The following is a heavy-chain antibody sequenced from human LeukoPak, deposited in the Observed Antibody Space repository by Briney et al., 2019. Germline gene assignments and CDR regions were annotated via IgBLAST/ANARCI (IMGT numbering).Heavy chain of an antibody. V-gene: IGHV3-23*01. CDR2: IRGNGET. J-gene: IGHJ4*02. D-gene: IGHD3-10*01. CDR3: ARLGGSGGHSVDY. Sequence: LEWVSSIRGNGETFYADSVKGRFIISRDNSKNTLYLQMSYLRSEDTAVYYCARLGGSGGHSVDYWGQGTLVTVSS.